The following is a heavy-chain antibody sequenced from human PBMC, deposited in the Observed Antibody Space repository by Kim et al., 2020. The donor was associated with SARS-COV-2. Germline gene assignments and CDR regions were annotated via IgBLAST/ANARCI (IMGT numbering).Heavy chain of an antibody. CDR3: ANEESHYGD. D-gene: IGHD3-16*01. CDR1: GITFSSSA. CDR2: ISGSGGST. J-gene: IGHJ4*02. Sequence: GGSLRLSCAASGITFSSSAMSWVRQAPGKGLEWVSAISGSGGSTYYADSVKGRFTISRDNSKNTLYLQLNSLRAEDTAVYYCANEESHYGDWGQGTLVTVSS. V-gene: IGHV3-23*01.